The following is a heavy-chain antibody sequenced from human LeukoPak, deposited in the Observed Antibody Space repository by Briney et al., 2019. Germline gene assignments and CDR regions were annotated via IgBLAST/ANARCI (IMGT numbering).Heavy chain of an antibody. D-gene: IGHD3-9*01. Sequence: GGSLRLSCAASGFTFDDYAMHWVRQAPGKGLEWVSGISWNSGSIGYADSVKGRFTISRDNAKNSLYLQMNSLRAEDMALYYCAKDYHYDILTGFDYWGQGTLVTVSS. V-gene: IGHV3-9*03. CDR2: ISWNSGSI. CDR3: AKDYHYDILTGFDY. CDR1: GFTFDDYA. J-gene: IGHJ4*02.